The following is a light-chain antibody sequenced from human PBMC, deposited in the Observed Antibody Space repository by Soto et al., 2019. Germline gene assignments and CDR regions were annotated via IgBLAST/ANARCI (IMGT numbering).Light chain of an antibody. J-gene: IGKJ2*01. CDR1: QNINSY. CDR3: QQSYSIPFT. CDR2: EAS. Sequence: DIQMTQSPSSLSASVGDRVTITCRASQNINSYLNWCQQKPGKAPQVLIYEASSLQSGVPLRFTGSGPGTEFTLTISSLQPEDFATYYCQQSYSIPFTFGQGTKLELK. V-gene: IGKV1-39*01.